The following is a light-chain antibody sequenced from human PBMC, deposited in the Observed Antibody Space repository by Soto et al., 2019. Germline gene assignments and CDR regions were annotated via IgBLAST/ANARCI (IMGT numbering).Light chain of an antibody. CDR3: QQYVISPWT. Sequence: EIVLTQSPGTLSLSPGERATLACRANQSVSSNYLAWSQQKPGQAPRLLIYGASSRAAGIPDRFSGSGSGTEFTLTISRLEPEDFAVYYCQQYVISPWTFGQGTKVEIK. CDR2: GAS. CDR1: QSVSSNY. V-gene: IGKV3-20*01. J-gene: IGKJ1*01.